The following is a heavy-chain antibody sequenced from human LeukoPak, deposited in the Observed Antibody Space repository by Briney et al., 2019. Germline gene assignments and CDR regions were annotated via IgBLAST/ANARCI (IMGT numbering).Heavy chain of an antibody. CDR1: GFTFSSYA. CDR2: ISSDGTIK. CDR3: ARGGPIIDDAFDI. V-gene: IGHV3-30-3*01. D-gene: IGHD3-10*01. Sequence: PGRSLRLSCAASGFTFSSYAMHWVRQAPGKGLEWVAVISSDGTIKYYADSVKGRFTISRDNSKNTLYLRMNSLRAEDTAVYYCARGGPIIDDAFDIWGQGTMVTVSS. J-gene: IGHJ3*02.